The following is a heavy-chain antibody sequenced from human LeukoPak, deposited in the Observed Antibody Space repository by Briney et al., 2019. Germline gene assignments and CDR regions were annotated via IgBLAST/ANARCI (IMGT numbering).Heavy chain of an antibody. D-gene: IGHD2-2*01. V-gene: IGHV3-23*01. CDR2: VSGSGVNA. Sequence: PVGSLRLSCAASGFTFSTYAMSWVRQAPGKGLEWVSAVSGSGVNAYYADSVKGRFTISRDNSRNTLYLQMNSLRAEDTALYYCAKDRRSSTNCCNAFDYWGQGTLVTVSS. CDR3: AKDRRSSTNCCNAFDY. J-gene: IGHJ4*02. CDR1: GFTFSTYA.